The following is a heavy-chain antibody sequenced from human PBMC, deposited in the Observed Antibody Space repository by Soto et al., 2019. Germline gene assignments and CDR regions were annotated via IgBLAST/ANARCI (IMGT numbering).Heavy chain of an antibody. CDR2: ISYDGSNK. CDR3: ARDTPGTGIDY. CDR1: GFTFSSYG. D-gene: IGHD3-10*01. V-gene: IGHV3-30*03. J-gene: IGHJ4*02. Sequence: PGGSLRLSCAASGFTFSSYGMHWVRQAPGKGLEWVAVISYDGSNKYYADSVKGRLTISRDNSKNTLYLQMNSLRAEDTAVYYCARDTPGTGIDYWGQGTLVTVSS.